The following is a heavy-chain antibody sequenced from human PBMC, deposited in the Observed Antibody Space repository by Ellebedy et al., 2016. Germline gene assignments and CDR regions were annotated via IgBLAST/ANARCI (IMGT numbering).Heavy chain of an antibody. CDR2: INPSGGST. V-gene: IGHV1-46*01. CDR1: GYTFTTYY. D-gene: IGHD3-10*01. Sequence: ASVKVSXXASGYTFTTYYIHWVRQAPGQGLEWMGMINPSGGSTTYAQKFQGRVTMTRDTSTNTVYMELSSLRSEDTAVYYCARPSHPQIRGGAFDIWGQGTMVTVSS. J-gene: IGHJ3*02. CDR3: ARPSHPQIRGGAFDI.